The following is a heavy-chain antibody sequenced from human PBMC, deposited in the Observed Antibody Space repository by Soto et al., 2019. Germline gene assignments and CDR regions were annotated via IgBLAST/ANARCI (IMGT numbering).Heavy chain of an antibody. J-gene: IGHJ4*02. D-gene: IGHD3-10*01. CDR1: VDSISSHG. CDR3: ARDRVGVSDFDY. V-gene: IGHV4-59*11. Sequence: QVQLQESGPGLVKPSETLSLTCTVSVDSISSHGWNYIRQPPGKGLEWIGYISYSGYTRYNPSLRGRVTISLGTSKNQFSLKLSSVTAADTAVYYCARDRVGVSDFDYWGRGIVVTVSS. CDR2: ISYSGYT.